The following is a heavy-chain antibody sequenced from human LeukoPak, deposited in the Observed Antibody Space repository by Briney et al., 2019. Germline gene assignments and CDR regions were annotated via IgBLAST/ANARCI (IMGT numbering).Heavy chain of an antibody. CDR2: ISSSGSTI. D-gene: IGHD4-23*01. CDR3: ARDSGRNYRGAFDI. CDR1: GFXFSSYE. V-gene: IGHV3-48*03. Sequence: GGSLRLSCGASGFXFSSYEINWVRQAPGKGLEWVSYISSSGSTIYYAASVKGRFTISRDNAKNSLYLQMNSLRAEDTAVYYCARDSGRNYRGAFDIWGQGTMVTVSS. J-gene: IGHJ3*02.